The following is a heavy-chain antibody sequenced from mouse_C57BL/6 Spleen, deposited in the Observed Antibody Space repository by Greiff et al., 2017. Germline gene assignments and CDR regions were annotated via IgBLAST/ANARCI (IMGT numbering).Heavy chain of an antibody. CDR2: ISSGSSTI. CDR3: ARGLRRAMDY. J-gene: IGHJ4*01. Sequence: EVKLVESGGGLVKPGGSLKLSCAASGFTFSDYGMHWVRQAPEKGLEWVAYISSGSSTIYYADTVKGRFNISRDNAKNTLFLQMTSLRSEDTAMYYCARGLRRAMDYWGQGTAVTVSS. D-gene: IGHD2-4*01. CDR1: GFTFSDYG. V-gene: IGHV5-17*01.